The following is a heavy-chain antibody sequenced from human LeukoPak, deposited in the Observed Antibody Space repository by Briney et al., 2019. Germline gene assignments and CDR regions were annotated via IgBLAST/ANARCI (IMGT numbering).Heavy chain of an antibody. CDR3: AKGHRYSSGWYWSHWFDS. D-gene: IGHD6-19*01. J-gene: IGHJ5*01. V-gene: IGHV4-34*01. CDR1: GGSFSDYY. Sequence: SETLSLTCAVYGGSFSDYYWTWIRQPPGKGLEWIGEINHSGSPNYNPSLKTRVTISDDTSKKQFFLRLISVNAAARALYNCAKGHRYSSGWYWSHWFDSWGQETLVTVSS. CDR2: INHSGSP.